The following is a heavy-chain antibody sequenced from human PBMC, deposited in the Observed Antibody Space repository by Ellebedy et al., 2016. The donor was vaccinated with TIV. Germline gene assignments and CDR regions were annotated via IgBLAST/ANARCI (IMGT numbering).Heavy chain of an antibody. D-gene: IGHD3-22*01. J-gene: IGHJ4*02. CDR3: VIVRFSN. V-gene: IGHV3-72*01. CDR1: GFTFSDHY. Sequence: PGGSLTLSCAASGFTFSDHYMDWVRQAPGKGLEWVGRTRNKANSYTTEYAASVKGRFTISRDDSKNSLYLQMNSLKTEDTAVYYCVIVRFSNWGQGTLVTVSS. CDR2: TRNKANSYTT.